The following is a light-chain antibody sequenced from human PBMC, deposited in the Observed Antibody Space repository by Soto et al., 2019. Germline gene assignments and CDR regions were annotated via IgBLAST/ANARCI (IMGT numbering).Light chain of an antibody. V-gene: IGKV3-20*01. CDR3: LQDLSYPRT. Sequence: EIVLTQSPGTLSLSPGERATLSCRASQSVSSSYLAWYQQKPGQAPRLLIYGASSRATGIPDRFSGSGSGTDFTLTISSLHPEDFATYYCLQDLSYPRTFGQGTKVDIK. J-gene: IGKJ1*01. CDR2: GAS. CDR1: QSVSSSY.